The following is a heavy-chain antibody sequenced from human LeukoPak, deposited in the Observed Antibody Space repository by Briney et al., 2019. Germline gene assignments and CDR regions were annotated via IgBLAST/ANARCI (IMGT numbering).Heavy chain of an antibody. CDR3: ARDARGAAAADDPLDI. J-gene: IGHJ3*02. D-gene: IGHD6-13*01. CDR1: GGSFSTYA. V-gene: IGHV1-69*13. Sequence: SVKVSCKASGGSFSTYAISWVRQAPGQGLEWMGGITPIFGTAKYAQKFQGRVTITADESTSTAYMELSSLRSEDTAVYYCARDARGAAAADDPLDIWGQGTTVTVSS. CDR2: ITPIFGTA.